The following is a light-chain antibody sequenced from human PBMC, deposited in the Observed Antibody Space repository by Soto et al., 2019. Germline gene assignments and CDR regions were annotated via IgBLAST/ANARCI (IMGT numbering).Light chain of an antibody. CDR1: QTISNNY. Sequence: EIVLTQSPGTLSLSPGEGATLSCRASQTISNNYLAWYQHKPGQAPRLLIYAASTRATGMPDRFSGSGSGADFTLTVNRLEPEDFAVYYCQQYGTSPRTFGQGTKVEI. CDR2: AAS. CDR3: QQYGTSPRT. J-gene: IGKJ1*01. V-gene: IGKV3-20*01.